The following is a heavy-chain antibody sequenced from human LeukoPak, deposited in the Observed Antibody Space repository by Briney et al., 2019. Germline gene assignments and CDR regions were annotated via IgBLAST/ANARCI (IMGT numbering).Heavy chain of an antibody. V-gene: IGHV3-30*02. CDR2: IRYDGSHK. Sequence: PGGSLRLSCAASGFIFSDYVMNWLRQAPGRGLEWVAYIRYDGSHKYYIDSVKGRFTISRDNAKNSLYLQMNSLRAEDTAVYYCARDGSGSYFPLDWGQGTLVTVSS. CDR1: GFIFSDYV. D-gene: IGHD3-10*01. J-gene: IGHJ4*02. CDR3: ARDGSGSYFPLD.